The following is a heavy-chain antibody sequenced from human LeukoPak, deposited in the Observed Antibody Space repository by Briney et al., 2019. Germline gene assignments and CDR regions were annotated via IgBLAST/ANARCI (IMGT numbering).Heavy chain of an antibody. CDR2: INPNSGGT. D-gene: IGHD3-22*01. CDR1: GYTFTGYY. V-gene: IGHV1-2*04. CDR3: ARDSQPYYYDSSGRPPRANWFDP. Sequence: GASVKVSCKASGYTFTGYYMHWVRQAPGQGLEWMGWINPNSGGTNYAQKFQGWVTMTRDTSISTAYMELSRLRSDDTAVYYCARDSQPYYYDSSGRPPRANWFDPWGQGTLVTVSS. J-gene: IGHJ5*02.